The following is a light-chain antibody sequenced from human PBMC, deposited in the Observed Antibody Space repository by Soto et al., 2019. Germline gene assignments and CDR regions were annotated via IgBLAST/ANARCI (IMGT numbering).Light chain of an antibody. CDR1: SNDIGGYNY. CDR3: SSYTSSSTLL. J-gene: IGLJ2*01. CDR2: DVS. V-gene: IGLV2-14*01. Sequence: QSALTRPASVSGSPGQSITFSCTGTSNDIGGYNYVSWYQQHPGKAPKLMIFDVSNRPSGVSYRFSGSKSGNTASLTISGLQAEDEADYYCSSYTSSSTLLFGGGTKVTVL.